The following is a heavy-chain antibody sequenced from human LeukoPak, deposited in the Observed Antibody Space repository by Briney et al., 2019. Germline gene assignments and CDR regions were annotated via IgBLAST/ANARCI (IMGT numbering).Heavy chain of an antibody. Sequence: GESLRLSCVTSGFSFSSYWMSWVRQAPGKGLEWVANINLDGSERNYVDSVEGRLTISRDNAKNLLYLEMNSLRADDTAVYYCARPSSYSGAWGSDHWGQGTLVTVGS. CDR2: INLDGSER. D-gene: IGHD2-21*01. CDR3: ARPSSYSGAWGSDH. CDR1: GFSFSSYW. J-gene: IGHJ4*02. V-gene: IGHV3-7*01.